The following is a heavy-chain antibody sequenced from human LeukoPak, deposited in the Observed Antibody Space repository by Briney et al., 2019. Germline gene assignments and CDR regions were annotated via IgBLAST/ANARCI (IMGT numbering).Heavy chain of an antibody. V-gene: IGHV3-48*03. CDR3: ASFGSYVQHLNDY. J-gene: IGHJ4*02. D-gene: IGHD1-26*01. CDR2: ISSSGSTI. Sequence: GGSLRLSCAASGFTFSSYEMNWVRQAPGKGLEWVSYISSSGSTIYYADSVKGRFTISRDNAKNSLYLQMNSLRAEDTAVYYCASFGSYVQHLNDYWGQGTLVTVSS. CDR1: GFTFSSYE.